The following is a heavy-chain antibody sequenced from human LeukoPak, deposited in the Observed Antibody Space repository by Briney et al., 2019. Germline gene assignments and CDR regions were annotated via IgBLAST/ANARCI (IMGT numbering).Heavy chain of an antibody. V-gene: IGHV3-21*04. CDR2: ISSSSSYI. D-gene: IGHD6-13*01. Sequence: GGSLRLSCAASGFTFSSYSMNWVRQAPGKGLEWVSSISSSSSYIYYADSVKGRFTISRDNSKNTLYLQMNSLRAEDTAVYYCARGIAAVTYFDYWGQGTLVTVSS. J-gene: IGHJ4*02. CDR1: GFTFSSYS. CDR3: ARGIAAVTYFDY.